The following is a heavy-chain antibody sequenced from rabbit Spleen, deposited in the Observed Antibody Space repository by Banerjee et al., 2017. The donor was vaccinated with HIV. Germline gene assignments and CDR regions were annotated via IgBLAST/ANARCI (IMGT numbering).Heavy chain of an antibody. CDR2: IYTGSGIT. Sequence: QEQLEESGGGLVQPEGSLTLTCTASGFSFSSGYDMCWVRQAPGKGLEWIGCIYTGSGITYYANWAKGRFTISKASSTTVTLRMTSLTAADTATYFCAKSSNNGWALGLWGPGTLVTVS. J-gene: IGHJ4*01. CDR1: GFSFSSGYD. D-gene: IGHD6-1*01. V-gene: IGHV1S45*01. CDR3: AKSSNNGWALGL.